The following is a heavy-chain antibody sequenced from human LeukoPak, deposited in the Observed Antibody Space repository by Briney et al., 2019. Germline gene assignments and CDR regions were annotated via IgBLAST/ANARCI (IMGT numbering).Heavy chain of an antibody. CDR2: INPNSGGT. CDR1: GYTFTGYC. CDR3: ARDRAAVAGRREHDY. D-gene: IGHD6-19*01. Sequence: ASVKVSCKASGYTFTGYCMHWVRQAPGQGLEWMGWINPNSGGTNYAQKFQGRVTMTRDTSISTAYMELSRLRSDDTAVYYCARDRAAVAGRREHDYWGQGTLVTVPS. J-gene: IGHJ4*02. V-gene: IGHV1-2*02.